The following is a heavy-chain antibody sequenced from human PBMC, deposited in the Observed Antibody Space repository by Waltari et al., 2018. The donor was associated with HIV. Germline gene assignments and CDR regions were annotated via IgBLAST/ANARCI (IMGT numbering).Heavy chain of an antibody. CDR3: TTEEGYASGTFLDY. CDR2: IRSKTDGGTA. Sequence: EVQLVESGGDLVKPGGCLSLSCAGSGLSFDKAWMTWVRQAPGKGLEWVGRIRSKTDGGTADYAAVVKGRFTISRDDSGNTLYLQMSSLEVEDTAVYYCTTEEGYASGTFLDYWGQGTLVTVSS. V-gene: IGHV3-15*01. J-gene: IGHJ4*02. D-gene: IGHD3-10*01. CDR1: GLSFDKAW.